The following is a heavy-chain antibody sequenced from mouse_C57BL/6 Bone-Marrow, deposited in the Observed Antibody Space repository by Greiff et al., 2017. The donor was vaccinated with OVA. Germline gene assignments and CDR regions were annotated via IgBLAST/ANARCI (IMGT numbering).Heavy chain of an antibody. D-gene: IGHD4-1*01. Sequence: VTLKVSGAELVRPGASVKLSCTASGFNIKDDYMHWVKQRPEQGLEWIGWIDPENGDTEYASKFQGKATITADTSSNTAYLQLSSLTSEDTAVYYCTTTGTRWFAYWGQGTLVTVSA. V-gene: IGHV14-4*01. CDR1: GFNIKDDY. CDR3: TTTGTRWFAY. J-gene: IGHJ3*01. CDR2: IDPENGDT.